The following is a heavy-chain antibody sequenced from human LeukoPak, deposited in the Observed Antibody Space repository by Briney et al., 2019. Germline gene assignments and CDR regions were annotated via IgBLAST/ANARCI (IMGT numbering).Heavy chain of an antibody. CDR2: NNPSGGST. CDR1: GYTFTSYY. V-gene: IGHV1-46*01. D-gene: IGHD1-26*01. Sequence: ASVKVSCKASGYTFTSYYMHWVRQAPGQGLEWMGINNPSGGSTSYAQKFQGGVTMTRDTSTSTVYMELSSLRSEDTAVYYCARAGIVGATTKWRYYYYYGMDVWGQGTTVTVSS. CDR3: ARAGIVGATTKWRYYYYYGMDV. J-gene: IGHJ6*02.